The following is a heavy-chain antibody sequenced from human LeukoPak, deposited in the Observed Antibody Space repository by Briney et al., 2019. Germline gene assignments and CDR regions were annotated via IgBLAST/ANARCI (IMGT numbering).Heavy chain of an antibody. V-gene: IGHV4-39*01. CDR2: ILYSGST. D-gene: IGHD1-26*01. CDR1: GGSISGSSDY. CDR3: ARGGSYFRDAFDI. J-gene: IGHJ3*02. Sequence: SETLSLTCTVSGGSISGSSDYWAWIRQPPGKGLEWIGSILYSGSTYYNPSLKSRVTISVDTSKNQFSLKLSSVTAADTAVYYCARGGSYFRDAFDIWGQGTMVTVSS.